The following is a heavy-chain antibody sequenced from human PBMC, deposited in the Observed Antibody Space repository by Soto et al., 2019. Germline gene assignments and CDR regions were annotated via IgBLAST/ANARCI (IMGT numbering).Heavy chain of an antibody. V-gene: IGHV4-59*01. CDR3: ARDQMGSLDY. Sequence: SETLSLTCTVSGDSISSNQWGWIRQPPGKGLEWIGYISKSGSANHNPSLKSRVTMSIDMAKNQFSLKLSSVTAADTAVYYCARDQMGSLDYWGQGTLVTVSS. D-gene: IGHD1-26*01. J-gene: IGHJ4*02. CDR1: GDSISSNQ. CDR2: ISKSGSA.